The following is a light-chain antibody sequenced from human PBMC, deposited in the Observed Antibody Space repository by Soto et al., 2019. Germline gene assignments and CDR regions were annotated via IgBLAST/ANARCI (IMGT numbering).Light chain of an antibody. CDR1: QSFSSSY. J-gene: IGKJ3*01. CDR2: GAS. Sequence: EIVLTQSPGTLSLSPGERATLSCRASQSFSSSYLAWYQQKPGQAPRLLIYGASSRDTGIPDRLSGSGSGTVFTLTISRLEPEDFAVYYCKQYGSSPFTFGPGTKVDIK. V-gene: IGKV3-20*01. CDR3: KQYGSSPFT.